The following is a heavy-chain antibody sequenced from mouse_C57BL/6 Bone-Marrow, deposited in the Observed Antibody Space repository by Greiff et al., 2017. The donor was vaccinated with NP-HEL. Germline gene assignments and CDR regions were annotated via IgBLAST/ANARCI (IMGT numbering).Heavy chain of an antibody. V-gene: IGHV14-4*01. Sequence: VQLQQSGAELVRPGASVKLSCTASGFNIKDDYMHWVKQRPEQGLEWIGWIDPENGDTEYASKFQGKATITADTSSNTAYLQLSSLTSEDTAVYYSTTDEIGWLLWLGYWGQGTRVTVSA. J-gene: IGHJ3*01. CDR3: TTDEIGWLLWLGY. D-gene: IGHD2-3*01. CDR1: GFNIKDDY. CDR2: IDPENGDT.